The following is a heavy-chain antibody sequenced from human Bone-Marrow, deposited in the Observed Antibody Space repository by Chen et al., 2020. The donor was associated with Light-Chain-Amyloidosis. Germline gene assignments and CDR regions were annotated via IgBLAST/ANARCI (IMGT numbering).Heavy chain of an antibody. CDR3: AKEDGDGDYGNEDAFDI. CDR2: ISYEGSNK. Sequence: QVQLVESGGGVVQPGRSLRLSCAASGFTFSSYGMHWGRQGPGKGLEWVAVISYEGSNKCYADSVKGRFTISRDNSKNTLYLQMNSLRAEDTAVYYCAKEDGDGDYGNEDAFDIWGQGTMVTVSS. V-gene: IGHV3-30*18. CDR1: GFTFSSYG. D-gene: IGHD4-17*01. J-gene: IGHJ3*02.